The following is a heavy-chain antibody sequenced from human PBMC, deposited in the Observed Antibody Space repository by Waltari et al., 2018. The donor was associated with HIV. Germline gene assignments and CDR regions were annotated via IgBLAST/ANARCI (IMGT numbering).Heavy chain of an antibody. J-gene: IGHJ4*02. V-gene: IGHV3-33*01. Sequence: QVQLVESGGGVVQPGRSLRLSCAASGFTFKHYGMHWVRQAPGRGVEWVAVIWYDGSNKYYAASVKGRFTISRDNSKNRLYLQMNSRRAEDTAVYYCARDRGGSSSLVLDSWGQGTLVTVSS. CDR3: ARDRGGSSSLVLDS. D-gene: IGHD6-6*01. CDR1: GFTFKHYG. CDR2: IWYDGSNK.